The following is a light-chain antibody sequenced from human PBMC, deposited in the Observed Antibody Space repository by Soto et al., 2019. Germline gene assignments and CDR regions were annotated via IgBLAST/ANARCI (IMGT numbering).Light chain of an antibody. CDR2: AAS. J-gene: IGKJ5*01. CDR3: QQLNSYSS. CDR1: QDIGRY. V-gene: IGKV1-9*01. Sequence: DIQLTQSPSFVSASVGERVTITCRASQDIGRYLAWYQQKPGEAPKLLISAASTLQSGVPSRFSGSGSGTEFTFTVSYLQPEDFATYYCQQLNSYSSFGQGTRLESK.